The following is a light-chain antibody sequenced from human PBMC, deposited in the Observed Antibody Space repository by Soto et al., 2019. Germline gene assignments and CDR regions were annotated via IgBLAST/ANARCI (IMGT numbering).Light chain of an antibody. CDR2: KVS. CDR1: QSLLYSDGDTY. V-gene: IGKV2-30*01. J-gene: IGKJ2*01. CDR3: MQGKHWLYT. Sequence: DIVMTQSPLSLPVTLGQSASISCRSSQSLLYSDGDTYLSWFQQRPGQSPRRLIYKVSKRDSGVPDRFVGSGSGTVFTSKITRVQADDVGLYYCMQGKHWLYTFGQGTKVEI.